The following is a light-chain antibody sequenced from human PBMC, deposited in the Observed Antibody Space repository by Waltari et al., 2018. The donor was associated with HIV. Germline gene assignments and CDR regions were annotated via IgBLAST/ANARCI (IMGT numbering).Light chain of an antibody. CDR3: MQGTHWPWT. Sequence: DVVMTQSPLSLPVTLGQPASISCRSNQDLVYSDGNTYLSWFQQRPGQSPRRLIYKVSNRDSGVPDRFSGSGSGYDFTLKIRRVEAEDVGVYYCMQGTHWPWTFGQGTKVEIK. CDR2: KVS. V-gene: IGKV2-30*01. CDR1: QDLVYSDGNTY. J-gene: IGKJ1*01.